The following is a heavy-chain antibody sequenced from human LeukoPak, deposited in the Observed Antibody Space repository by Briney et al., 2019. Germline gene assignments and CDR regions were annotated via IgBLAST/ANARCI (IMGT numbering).Heavy chain of an antibody. Sequence: GGSLGLSCAASGFTFDDYGMSWVRQAPGKGLEWVSGINWNGGSTGYADSVKGRFTISRDNAKNSLYLQMNSLRAEDTALYYCARAQIAAAGGRYYYYYMDVWGKGTTVTVSS. J-gene: IGHJ6*03. D-gene: IGHD6-13*01. CDR2: INWNGGST. CDR1: GFTFDDYG. CDR3: ARAQIAAAGGRYYYYYMDV. V-gene: IGHV3-20*04.